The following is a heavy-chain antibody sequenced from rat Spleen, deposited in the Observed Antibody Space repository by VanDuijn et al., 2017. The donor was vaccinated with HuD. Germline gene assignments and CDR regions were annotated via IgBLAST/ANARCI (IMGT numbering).Heavy chain of an antibody. J-gene: IGHJ1*01. D-gene: IGHD1-6*01. CDR1: GFTFNDYW. CDR2: ITNNGVST. CDR3: TRMYTTDYYWYFDF. V-gene: IGHV5-31*01. Sequence: EVQLVESGGDLVQPGGSLKLSCMASGFTFNDYWMTWIRQAPGKGLEWVASITNNGVSTYYPDSVKERFTISRDNAETTLYLQMNSLRSEDTATYYCTRMYTTDYYWYFDFWGPGTMVTVSS.